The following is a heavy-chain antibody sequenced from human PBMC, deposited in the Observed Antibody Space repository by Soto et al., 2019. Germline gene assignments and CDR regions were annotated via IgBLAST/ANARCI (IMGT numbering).Heavy chain of an antibody. CDR2: ISGSGGST. CDR1: GITFSSYA. CDR3: AKAPGGYYGMDV. J-gene: IGHJ6*02. V-gene: IGHV3-23*01. Sequence: GGPLRLSCEASGITFSSYAMRWVRQAPGKGLEWVSAISGSGGSTYYADSVKGRFTISRDNSKNTLYLQMNSLRAEDTAVYYCAKAPGGYYGMDVWGQGTTVTVSS. D-gene: IGHD3-10*01.